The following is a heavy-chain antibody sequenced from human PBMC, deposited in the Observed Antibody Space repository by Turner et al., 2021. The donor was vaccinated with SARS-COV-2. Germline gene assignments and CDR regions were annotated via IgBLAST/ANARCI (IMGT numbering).Heavy chain of an antibody. CDR2: IYYSGST. D-gene: IGHD3-10*01. V-gene: IGHV4-39*01. J-gene: IGHJ5*02. CDR3: ARRSEGYYGSGSHWFDP. CDR1: GGSISSSPYY. Sequence: QLQLQESGPGLVKPSETLSLTCTVSGGSISSSPYYWGWIRQPPGKGLEWMGSIYYSGSTYYNPSLKSRVTISVDTSKNQSSLKLSSVTAADTAVYYCARRSEGYYGSGSHWFDPWGQGTLVTVSS.